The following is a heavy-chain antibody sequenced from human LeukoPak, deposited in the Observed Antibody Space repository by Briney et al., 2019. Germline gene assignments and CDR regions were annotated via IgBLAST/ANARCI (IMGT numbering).Heavy chain of an antibody. CDR1: GGSISSGGYY. Sequence: PSETLSLTCTVSGGSISSGGYYWSWIRQHPGKGLEWIGYIYYSGSTNYNPSLKSRVTISVDTSKNQFSLKLSSVTAADTAVYYCASSSGYSYGFGRGPTYYFDYWGQGTLVTVSS. V-gene: IGHV4-61*08. CDR3: ASSSGYSYGFGRGPTYYFDY. CDR2: IYYSGST. J-gene: IGHJ4*02. D-gene: IGHD5-18*01.